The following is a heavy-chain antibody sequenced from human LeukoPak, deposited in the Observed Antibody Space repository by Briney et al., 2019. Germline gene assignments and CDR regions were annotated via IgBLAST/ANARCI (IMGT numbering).Heavy chain of an antibody. D-gene: IGHD5-12*01. Sequence: AGGPLRLSCAASGFTFSSYTMNWVRQAPGKGLEWVSKISSSSSTIYYADSVKGRFTISRDNAKNSLYLQMNSLRAEDTAVYYCARDSPQALAILHAFDIWGHGTMVTVSS. CDR1: GFTFSSYT. J-gene: IGHJ3*02. V-gene: IGHV3-48*01. CDR2: ISSSSSTI. CDR3: ARDSPQALAILHAFDI.